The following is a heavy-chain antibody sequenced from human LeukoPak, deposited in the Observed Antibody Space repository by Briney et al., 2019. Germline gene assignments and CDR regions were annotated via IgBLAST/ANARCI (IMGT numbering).Heavy chain of an antibody. J-gene: IGHJ4*02. CDR3: AYYYDSSGFYPEMS. CDR2: IYTSGST. Sequence: SETLSLTCTVSGGSISSYYWSWIRQPAGKGLEWIGHIYTSGSTIYNPSLKSRVTISIDTSENQFSLKLSSVTAADTAVYYCAYYYDSSGFYPEMSWGQGILVTVSS. D-gene: IGHD3-22*01. CDR1: GGSISSYY. V-gene: IGHV4-4*07.